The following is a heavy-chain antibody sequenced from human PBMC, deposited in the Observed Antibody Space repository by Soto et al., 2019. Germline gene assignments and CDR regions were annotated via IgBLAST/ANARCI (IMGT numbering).Heavy chain of an antibody. V-gene: IGHV3-15*07. CDR2: IKSSPDGGTA. Sequence: EVQLVESGGGFVESGGSLRLSCAASGFSFKDAWMTWVRQAPGKGLEWVGRIKSSPDGGTADYGVAVKGRFTMSRDDSKDTLYLHMDGLKREDTGVYYCTSVCQLRGRRFDYWGPGTQVNVSS. D-gene: IGHD3-16*01. CDR3: TSVCQLRGRRFDY. J-gene: IGHJ4*02. CDR1: GFSFKDAW.